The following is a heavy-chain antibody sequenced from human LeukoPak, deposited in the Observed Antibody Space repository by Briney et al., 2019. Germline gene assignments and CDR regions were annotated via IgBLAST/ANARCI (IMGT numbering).Heavy chain of an antibody. CDR3: ARHGANYDAFDI. V-gene: IGHV4-59*08. J-gene: IGHJ3*02. CDR1: GGSINSYY. Sequence: SETLSLTCTVSGGSINSYYWSWIRQPPGKGLEWIGYIYYSGSTNYNPSLKSRVTISVDTSKNQFSLKLNSVTAADTAVYYCARHGANYDAFDIWGQGTMVTVSS. D-gene: IGHD4/OR15-4a*01. CDR2: IYYSGST.